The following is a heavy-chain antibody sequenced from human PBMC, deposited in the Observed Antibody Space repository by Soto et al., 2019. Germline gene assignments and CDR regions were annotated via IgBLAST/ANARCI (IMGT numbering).Heavy chain of an antibody. J-gene: IGHJ6*02. V-gene: IGHV4-30-4*01. D-gene: IGHD3-10*01. Sequence: SETLSLTCTASGGSISSGDYYWRWLRQPPGKGLEWIGYIYYSGSTYYNPSLKSRVTISVDTSKNQFSLKLSSVTAADTAVYYCASLRLLWFGELPGEYYYYGMDDWGQGTTVT. CDR2: IYYSGST. CDR3: ASLRLLWFGELPGEYYYYGMDD. CDR1: GGSISSGDYY.